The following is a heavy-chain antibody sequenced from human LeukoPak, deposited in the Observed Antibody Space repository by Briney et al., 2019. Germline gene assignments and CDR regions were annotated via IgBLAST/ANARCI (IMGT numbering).Heavy chain of an antibody. J-gene: IGHJ5*02. V-gene: IGHV3-30*02. CDR3: AAMVRGVIRNWFDP. Sequence: PGGSPRLSCTASGFTFSSYGMRWVRQAPGKGLEWVAFIRYDGSNKYYADSVKGRFTISRDNSKNTLYLQMNSLRAEDTAVYYCAAMVRGVIRNWFDPWGQGTLVTVSS. CDR1: GFTFSSYG. CDR2: IRYDGSNK. D-gene: IGHD3-10*01.